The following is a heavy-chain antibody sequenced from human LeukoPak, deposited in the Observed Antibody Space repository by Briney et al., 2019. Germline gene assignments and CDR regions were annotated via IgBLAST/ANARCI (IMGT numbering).Heavy chain of an antibody. D-gene: IGHD2-2*02. CDR1: GGSFSGYY. CDR3: ARGCSGTSCDTPNFDY. Sequence: SETLSLTCAVYGGSFSGYYWSWIRQPPGKGLEWIGEINHSGSTNYNPSLKSRVTISVDTSKNQFSLKLSSVSAADTAVYYCARGCSGTSCDTPNFDYWGQGTLVTVSS. V-gene: IGHV4-34*01. J-gene: IGHJ4*02. CDR2: INHSGST.